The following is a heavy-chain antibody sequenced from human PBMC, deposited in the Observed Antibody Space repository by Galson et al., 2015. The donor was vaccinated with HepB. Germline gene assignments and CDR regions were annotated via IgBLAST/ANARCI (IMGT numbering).Heavy chain of an antibody. Sequence: ETLSLTCTVSGGSISSSSYYWGWIRQPPGKGLEWIGSIYYSGSTNYNPSLKSRVTISVDTSKNQFSLKLSSVTAADTAVYYCARGGRRLQKNFDYWGQGTLVTVSS. J-gene: IGHJ4*02. V-gene: IGHV4-39*07. CDR3: ARGGRRLQKNFDY. CDR1: GGSISSSSYY. CDR2: IYYSGST.